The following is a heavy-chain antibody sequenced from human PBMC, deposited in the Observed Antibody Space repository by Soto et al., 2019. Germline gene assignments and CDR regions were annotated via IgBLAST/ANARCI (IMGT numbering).Heavy chain of an antibody. CDR3: ASDDYGDYGHEA. D-gene: IGHD4-17*01. CDR1: GYTFTSYG. J-gene: IGHJ4*02. Sequence: QVQLVQSGAEVKKPGASVKVSCKASGYTFTSYGISWVRQAPGQGLEWMGWISAYNGNTNYAQKLQGRVTMTTDTSRSRAYMDLRSLRSEDAGVYYCASDDYGDYGHEAGGQGPLVTVSS. V-gene: IGHV1-18*01. CDR2: ISAYNGNT.